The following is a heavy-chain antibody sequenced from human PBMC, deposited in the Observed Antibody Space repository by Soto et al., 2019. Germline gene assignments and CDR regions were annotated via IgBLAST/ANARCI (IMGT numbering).Heavy chain of an antibody. CDR3: ARDNYGPLDY. D-gene: IGHD3-10*01. V-gene: IGHV1-2*02. CDR1: GYTFTAYY. CDR2: VDPNRGGT. Sequence: QVQLVQSGAEVKKPGASVKVSCRPSGYTFTAYYIHWVRQAPGQGLEWMGWVDPNRGGTRDAQNCQVRVTITRDTSTSTVYVELNWLRSDDTALYYCARDNYGPLDYWGQGTLVTVSS. J-gene: IGHJ4*02.